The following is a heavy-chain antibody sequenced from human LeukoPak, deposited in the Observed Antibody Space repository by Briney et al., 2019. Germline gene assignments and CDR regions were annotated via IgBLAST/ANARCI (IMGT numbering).Heavy chain of an antibody. CDR3: ASTVAVGYYYYYDMDV. Sequence: SQTLSLTCTVSGGSISSGSYYWSWIRQPAGKGLEWIGRIYTSGSTNYIPSLKSRVTISVDTSKNQFSLKLSSVTAADTAVYYCASTVAVGYYYYYDMDVWGQGTTVTVSS. J-gene: IGHJ6*02. V-gene: IGHV4-61*02. D-gene: IGHD4-23*01. CDR1: GGSISSGSYY. CDR2: IYTSGST.